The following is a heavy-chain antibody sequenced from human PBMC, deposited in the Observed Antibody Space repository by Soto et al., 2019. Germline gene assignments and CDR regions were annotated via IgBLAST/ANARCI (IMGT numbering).Heavy chain of an antibody. CDR3: AREDMAAAGSFYYYYGMDV. CDR2: IWYDGSNK. CDR1: GSTFSSYG. Sequence: GGSLRLSCAASGSTFSSYGMHWVRQAPGKGLEWVAVIWYDGSNKYYADSVKGRFTISRDNSKNTLYLQMNSLRAEDTAVYYCAREDMAAAGSFYYYYGMDVWGQGTTVTVSS. V-gene: IGHV3-33*01. J-gene: IGHJ6*02. D-gene: IGHD6-13*01.